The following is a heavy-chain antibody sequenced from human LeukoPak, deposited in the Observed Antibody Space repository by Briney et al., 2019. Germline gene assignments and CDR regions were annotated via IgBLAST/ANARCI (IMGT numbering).Heavy chain of an antibody. CDR1: GFTFSHYA. CDR2: IQYNGDNR. CDR3: ASFERWELLAMDH. Sequence: GGSLRLSCAASGFTFSHYAMHWVRQAPGKGLEWVSFIQYNGDNRYYADSVKGRFTISRDNSKNTLYLQMNSLRAEDTAVYYCASFERWELLAMDHWGQGTLVTVSS. V-gene: IGHV3-30*02. D-gene: IGHD1-26*01. J-gene: IGHJ4*02.